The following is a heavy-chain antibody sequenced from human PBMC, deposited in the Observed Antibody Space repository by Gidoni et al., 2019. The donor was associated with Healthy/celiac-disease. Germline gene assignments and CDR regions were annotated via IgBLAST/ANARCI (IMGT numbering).Heavy chain of an antibody. CDR1: GGSISRGGYY. CDR2: IYYSGST. Sequence: QVQLQESGPGLVQPSQTLSLTCTVSGGSISRGGYYWSWIRQHPGKGLEWIGYIYYSGSTYYNPSLKSRVTISVDTSKNQFSLKLSSVTAADTAVYYCARGCAGDFWSATSPDAFDIWGQGTMVTVSS. CDR3: ARGCAGDFWSATSPDAFDI. D-gene: IGHD3-3*01. J-gene: IGHJ3*02. V-gene: IGHV4-31*03.